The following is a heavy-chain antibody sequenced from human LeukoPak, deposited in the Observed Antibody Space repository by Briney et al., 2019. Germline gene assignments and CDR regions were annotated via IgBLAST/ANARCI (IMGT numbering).Heavy chain of an antibody. D-gene: IGHD4-17*01. CDR1: GYTFTSYG. J-gene: IGHJ5*02. V-gene: IGHV1-18*01. CDR2: ISAYNGNT. Sequence: ASVKVSCKASGYTFTSYGISWVRQAPGQGLEWMGWISAYNGNTNYAQKFQGRVTITADKSTSTAYMELSSLRSEDTAVYYCARDPALQIRTVTTKGVDWFDPWGQGTLVTVSS. CDR3: ARDPALQIRTVTTKGVDWFDP.